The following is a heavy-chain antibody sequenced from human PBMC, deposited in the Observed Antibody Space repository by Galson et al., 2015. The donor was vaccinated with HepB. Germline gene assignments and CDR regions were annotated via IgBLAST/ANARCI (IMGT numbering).Heavy chain of an antibody. D-gene: IGHD2-2*01. CDR2: IYYSGST. CDR1: GGSVSSGSYY. CDR3: ARIVVVPAAIYFDY. Sequence: SETLSLTCTVSGGSVSSGSYYWSWIRQPPGKGLEWIGYIYYSGSTNYNPSLKSRVTISVDTSKNQFSLKLSSVTAADTAVYYCARIVVVPAAIYFDYWGQGTLVTVSS. J-gene: IGHJ4*02. V-gene: IGHV4-61*01.